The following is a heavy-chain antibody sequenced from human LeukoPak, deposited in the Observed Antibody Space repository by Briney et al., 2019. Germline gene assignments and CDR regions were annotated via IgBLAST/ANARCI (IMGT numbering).Heavy chain of an antibody. Sequence: GGSLRLSCAASGFTFSTYNMNWVRQAPGKGLEWVSYISSSGSTIYYADSVKGRFTISRDNAKNSLYLQMNSLRAEDTAVYYCASLLDYYYYGMDVWGQGTTVTVSS. V-gene: IGHV3-48*04. CDR3: ASLLDYYYYGMDV. J-gene: IGHJ6*02. CDR1: GFTFSTYN. CDR2: ISSSGSTI.